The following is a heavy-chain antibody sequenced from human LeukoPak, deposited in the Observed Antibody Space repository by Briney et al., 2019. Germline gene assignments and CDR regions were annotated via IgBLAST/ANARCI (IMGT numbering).Heavy chain of an antibody. CDR1: GLPIGDFA. CDR3: ARESGKFDY. V-gene: IGHV3-43*02. J-gene: IGHJ4*02. CDR2: ISGDGVST. Sequence: GGSLRLSCVASGLPIGDFAMHWVRQAPGQGLEWVSLISGDGVSTFFADSVKGRFSISRDNSKNSLFLEMSSLRTEDTAMYYCARESGKFDYWGQGTLVPVSS.